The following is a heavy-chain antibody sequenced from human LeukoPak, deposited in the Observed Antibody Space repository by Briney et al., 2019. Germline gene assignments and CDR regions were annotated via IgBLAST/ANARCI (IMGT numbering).Heavy chain of an antibody. Sequence: SETLSLTCTVSGGSISSGGYYWSWIRQHPGKGLEWIGYIYYSGSTYYNPSLKSRVTTSVDTSKNQFSLKLSSVTAADTAVYYCARHRDGYFDYWGQGTLVTVSS. J-gene: IGHJ4*02. CDR3: ARHRDGYFDY. D-gene: IGHD5-24*01. CDR1: GGSISSGGYY. CDR2: IYYSGST. V-gene: IGHV4-31*03.